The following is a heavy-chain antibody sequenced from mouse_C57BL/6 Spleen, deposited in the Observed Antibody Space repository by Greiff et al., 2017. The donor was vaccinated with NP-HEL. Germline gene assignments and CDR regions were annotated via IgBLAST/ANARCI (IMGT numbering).Heavy chain of an antibody. V-gene: IGHV3-1*01. Sequence: DVMLVESGPGMVKPSQSLSLTCTVTGYSITSGYDWHWIRHFPGNKLEWMGYISYSGSTNYNPSLKSRISITHDTSKNHFFLKLNSVTTEDTATYYCARSPTAQATMDYWGQGTSVTVSS. CDR2: ISYSGST. D-gene: IGHD3-2*02. CDR1: GYSITSGYD. CDR3: ARSPTAQATMDY. J-gene: IGHJ4*01.